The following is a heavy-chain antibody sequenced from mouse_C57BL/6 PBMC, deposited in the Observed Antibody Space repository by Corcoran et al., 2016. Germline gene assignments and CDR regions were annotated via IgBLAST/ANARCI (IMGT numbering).Heavy chain of an antibody. D-gene: IGHD2-4*01. CDR1: GYSITSGYY. Sequence: DVQLQESGPGLVKPSQSLSLTCSVTGYSITSGYYWNWIRQFPGNKLEWMGYISYDGSNNYNPSLKNRISITRDTSKNQFFLKLNSVTTEDTATYYCADYDYDWFAYWGQGTLVTVSA. V-gene: IGHV3-6*01. CDR3: ADYDYDWFAY. CDR2: ISYDGSN. J-gene: IGHJ3*01.